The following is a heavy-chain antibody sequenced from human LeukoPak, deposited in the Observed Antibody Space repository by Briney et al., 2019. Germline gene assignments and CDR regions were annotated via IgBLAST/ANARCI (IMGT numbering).Heavy chain of an antibody. Sequence: GGSLRLSCAASGFTVSRHYMSWIRQAPGKGLEWVSIIYSPGGTYYADSVKGRFTISRDNSKNTIYLQMNSLRVDDTAVYYCARAPFSADSSATPPAFDIWGHGTMVTVSS. V-gene: IGHV3-53*01. J-gene: IGHJ3*02. D-gene: IGHD3-22*01. CDR2: IYSPGGT. CDR3: ARAPFSADSSATPPAFDI. CDR1: GFTVSRHY.